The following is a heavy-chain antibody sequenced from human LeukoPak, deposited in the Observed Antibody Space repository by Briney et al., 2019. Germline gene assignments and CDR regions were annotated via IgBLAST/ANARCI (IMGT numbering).Heavy chain of an antibody. CDR1: GYSFTSYW. V-gene: IGHV5-10-1*01. CDR2: IDPSDSYT. Sequence: GESLKISCKGSGYSFTSYWISWVRRMPGKGLEWMGRIDPSDSYTNYSPSFQGHVTISADKSISTAYLQWSSLKASDTAMYYCTRRDSSSYNFDYWGQGTLVTVSS. CDR3: TRRDSSSYNFDY. D-gene: IGHD6-6*01. J-gene: IGHJ4*02.